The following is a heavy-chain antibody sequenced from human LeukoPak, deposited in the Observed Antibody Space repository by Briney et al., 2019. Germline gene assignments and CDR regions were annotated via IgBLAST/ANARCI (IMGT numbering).Heavy chain of an antibody. D-gene: IGHD3-22*01. V-gene: IGHV1-3*03. CDR2: IDAGNGRT. J-gene: IGHJ4*02. CDR3: ARAPSHYYDSSGYRGSFDY. Sequence: ASVKVSCKASGYDFTKYAVQWVRQAPGQRLEWMGWIDAGNGRTKYSQEFQGRVTITSDTSASTAYMELSSLRSEDMAVYYCARAPSHYYDSSGYRGSFDYWGQGTLVTVSS. CDR1: GYDFTKYA.